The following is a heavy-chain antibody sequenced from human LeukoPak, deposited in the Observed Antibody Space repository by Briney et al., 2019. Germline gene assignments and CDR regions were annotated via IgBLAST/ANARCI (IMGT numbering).Heavy chain of an antibody. Sequence: NASETLSLTCTVSVYSISIGYYWGWIRQPPGKGLGWIGSIYQSRSTYYNPSLKRRVTISVDTSKNQFSLKLSSVTAADTAVYYCAREGITMIKAPVAFDIWGQGTMVTVSS. CDR3: AREGITMIKAPVAFDI. CDR2: IYQSRST. V-gene: IGHV4-38-2*02. J-gene: IGHJ3*02. D-gene: IGHD3-22*01. CDR1: VYSISIGYY.